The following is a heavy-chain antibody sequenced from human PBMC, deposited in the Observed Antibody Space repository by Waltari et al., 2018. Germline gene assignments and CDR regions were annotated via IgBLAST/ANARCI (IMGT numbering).Heavy chain of an antibody. CDR1: GGTFSSYA. Sequence: QVQLVQSGAEVKKPGSSVKVSCKASGGTFSSYAISWVRQAPGQGLEWMGRIIPILGIANYAQKFQGRVTITADKSTSTAYMGLSSLRSEDTAVYYCAGVEMATDPPDYWGQGTLVTVSS. CDR2: IIPILGIA. D-gene: IGHD5-12*01. J-gene: IGHJ4*02. CDR3: AGVEMATDPPDY. V-gene: IGHV1-69*04.